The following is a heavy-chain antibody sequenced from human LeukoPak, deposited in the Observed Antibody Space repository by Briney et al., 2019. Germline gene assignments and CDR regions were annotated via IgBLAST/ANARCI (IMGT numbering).Heavy chain of an antibody. J-gene: IGHJ4*02. V-gene: IGHV3-21*01. Sequence: KPGGSLRLSCAASGFTFSSYAMSWVRQAPGKGLEWVSSISSGSSYIYYADSVKGRFTISRDNAKNSLYLQMNSLRAEDTAVYYCARGVTMIDYYFDYWGQGTLVTVSS. CDR1: GFTFSSYA. CDR2: ISSGSSYI. D-gene: IGHD3-22*01. CDR3: ARGVTMIDYYFDY.